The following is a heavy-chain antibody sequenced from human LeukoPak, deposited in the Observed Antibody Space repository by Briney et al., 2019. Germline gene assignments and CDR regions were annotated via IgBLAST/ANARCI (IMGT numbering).Heavy chain of an antibody. CDR3: ARGRGTYYDILTGYYFDY. CDR2: IYYSGST. V-gene: IGHV4-39*07. J-gene: IGHJ4*02. CDR1: GGSISSSSYY. D-gene: IGHD3-9*01. Sequence: PSETLSLTCTVSGGSISSSSYYWGWIRQPPGKGLEWIGSIYYSGSTYYNPSLKSRVTISVDTSKNQFSLKLSSVTAADTAVYYCARGRGTYYDILTGYYFDYWGQGTLVTVSS.